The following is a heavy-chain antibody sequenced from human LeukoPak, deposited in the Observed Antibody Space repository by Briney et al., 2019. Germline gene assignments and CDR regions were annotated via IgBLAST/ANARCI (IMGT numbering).Heavy chain of an antibody. D-gene: IGHD5-12*01. CDR2: IYHTGST. V-gene: IGHV4-59*01. CDR1: GGSINNYY. Sequence: SETLSLTCTVSGGSINNYYWSWIRQPPGKGLEWIGYIYHTGSTSYNPSLKSRVIMSVETSQNQFSLKVRSVTAAYTAVYYCAREDSGYDYSPFYYWGQGILVTVSS. CDR3: AREDSGYDYSPFYY. J-gene: IGHJ4*02.